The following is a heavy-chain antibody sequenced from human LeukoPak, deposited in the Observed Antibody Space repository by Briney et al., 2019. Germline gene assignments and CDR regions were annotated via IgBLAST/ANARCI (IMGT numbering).Heavy chain of an antibody. Sequence: GRSLRLSCAASGFTFSSYAMHWVRQAPGKGLEWVAVISYDGSNKYYADSVKGRFTISRDNSKNTLYLQINSLRAEDTAVYYCHSRMGATWGYFDYWGQGTLVTVSS. CDR3: HSRMGATWGYFDY. CDR1: GFTFSSYA. J-gene: IGHJ4*02. D-gene: IGHD1-26*01. V-gene: IGHV3-30*04. CDR2: ISYDGSNK.